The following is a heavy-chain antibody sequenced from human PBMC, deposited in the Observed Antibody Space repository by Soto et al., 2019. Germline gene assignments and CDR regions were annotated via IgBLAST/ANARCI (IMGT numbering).Heavy chain of an antibody. CDR3: ARVDYYDSSGSLRFDY. V-gene: IGHV3-20*04. Sequence: EVQLVESGGGVVRPGGSLRLSCAASGFTFDDYGMSWVRQAPGKGLEWVSGINWNGGSTGYADSVKGRFTISRDNAKNCLDGQMNGLRAEDTALYYCARVDYYDSSGSLRFDYWGQGTLVTVSS. CDR2: INWNGGST. D-gene: IGHD3-22*01. CDR1: GFTFDDYG. J-gene: IGHJ4*02.